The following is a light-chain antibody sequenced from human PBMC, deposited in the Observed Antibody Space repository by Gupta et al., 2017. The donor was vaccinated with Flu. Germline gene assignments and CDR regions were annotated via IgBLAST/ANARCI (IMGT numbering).Light chain of an antibody. CDR3: QQASSFPRT. CDR2: AAS. V-gene: IGKV1-12*01. Sequence: PSTVSASVGDRVSITCRASRGITTWLSWYQQKPGTAPKLLIYAASSLQSGVPSRFSGSGSGTDFTLTITSLQPDDFATYYCQQASSFPRTFGQGTKVEMK. CDR1: RGITTW. J-gene: IGKJ2*01.